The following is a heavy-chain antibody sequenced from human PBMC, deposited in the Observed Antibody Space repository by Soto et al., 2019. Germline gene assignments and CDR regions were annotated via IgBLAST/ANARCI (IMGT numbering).Heavy chain of an antibody. D-gene: IGHD2-15*01. CDR2: ISSSGYI. J-gene: IGHJ6*04. Sequence: SGGSLRLSCSASGFNFNRYTINWGRQAPGKRLEWLSSISSSGYIFSTDSVRGRFTISRDNAKNSVYLQINSLRAEDTAVYFCASACSCGSRFHGMDVCCKWSTVTV. V-gene: IGHV3-21*01. CDR3: ASACSCGSRFHGMDV. CDR1: GFNFNRYT.